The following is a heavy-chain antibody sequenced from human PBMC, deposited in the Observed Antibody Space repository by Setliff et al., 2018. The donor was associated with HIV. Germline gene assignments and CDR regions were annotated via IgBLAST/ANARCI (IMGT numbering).Heavy chain of an antibody. CDR3: ARDMWNRRMFYFDS. V-gene: IGHV3-21*01. CDR1: GFTFSSYS. Sequence: PGGSLRLSCAASGFTFSSYSMNWVRQAPGKGLEWVSSISSSSSYIYYADSVKGRFTISRDNSKNRLYLQMNGLRVEDTAVYYCARDMWNRRMFYFDSWGQGTLVTVSS. D-gene: IGHD1-1*01. CDR2: ISSSSSYI. J-gene: IGHJ4*02.